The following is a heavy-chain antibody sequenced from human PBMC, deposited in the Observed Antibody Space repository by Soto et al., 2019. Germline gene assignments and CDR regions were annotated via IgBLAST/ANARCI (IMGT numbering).Heavy chain of an antibody. Sequence: SATLSLTCAVSGGSFSGYYCSWIRQPPGKGLEWIGYINYSGSTNYNPSLKSRVTISVDTSKNQFSLKLSSVTAADTAVYYCARHLEQLERRDAFDIWGQGTMVTVSS. V-gene: IGHV4-59*01. CDR2: INYSGST. CDR3: ARHLEQLERRDAFDI. D-gene: IGHD1-1*01. CDR1: GGSFSGYY. J-gene: IGHJ3*02.